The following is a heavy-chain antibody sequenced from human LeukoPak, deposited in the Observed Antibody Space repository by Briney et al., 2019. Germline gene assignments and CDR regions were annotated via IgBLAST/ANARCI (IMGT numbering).Heavy chain of an antibody. Sequence: SETLSFTCTVSGGSISSYYWSWIRQPPGKGLKWIGYIYYSGSTNYNPSLKSRVTISVDTSKNQFSLKLSSVTAADTAVYYCARTGTYGDYAEYWGQGTLVTVSS. J-gene: IGHJ4*02. D-gene: IGHD4-17*01. V-gene: IGHV4-59*01. CDR2: IYYSGST. CDR1: GGSISSYY. CDR3: ARTGTYGDYAEY.